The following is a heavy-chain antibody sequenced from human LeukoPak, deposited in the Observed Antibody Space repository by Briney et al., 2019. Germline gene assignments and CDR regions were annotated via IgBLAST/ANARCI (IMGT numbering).Heavy chain of an antibody. V-gene: IGHV4-34*01. CDR3: ARRPYYYDSSGDAFDI. CDR2: INHSGST. CDR1: GGSFSGYY. J-gene: IGHJ3*02. D-gene: IGHD3-22*01. Sequence: SETLSLTCVVYGGSFSGYYWSWIRQPPGKGLEWIGEINHSGSTNYNPSLKSRVTISVDTSKNQFSLKLSSVTAADTAVYYCARRPYYYDSSGDAFDIWGQGTMVTVSS.